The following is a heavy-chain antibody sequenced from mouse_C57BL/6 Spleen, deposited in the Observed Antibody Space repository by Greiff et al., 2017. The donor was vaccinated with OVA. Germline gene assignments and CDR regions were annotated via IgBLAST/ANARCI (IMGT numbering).Heavy chain of an antibody. CDR1: GYTFTEYT. CDR3: ARHEDDGYGEGYAMDY. V-gene: IGHV1-62-2*01. Sequence: QVQLQQSGAELVKPGASVKLSCKASGYTFTEYTIHWVKQRSGQGLEWIGWFYPGSGSIKYNEKFKDKATLTADKSSSPVYMELSRLTSEDSAVYFCARHEDDGYGEGYAMDYWGQGTSVTVSS. D-gene: IGHD2-2*01. J-gene: IGHJ4*01. CDR2: FYPGSGSI.